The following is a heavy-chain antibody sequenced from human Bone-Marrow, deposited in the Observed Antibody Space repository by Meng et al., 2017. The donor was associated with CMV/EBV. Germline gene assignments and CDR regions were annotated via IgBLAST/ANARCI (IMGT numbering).Heavy chain of an antibody. D-gene: IGHD3-10*01. CDR3: ARGGLAEWFGELAGINNWFDP. J-gene: IGHJ5*02. V-gene: IGHV3-7*01. CDR2: IKQDGSEK. CDR1: SYC. Sequence: SYCVGWVRPAPGKGLEWVANIKQDGSEKYYVDSVKGRFTISRDNAKNSLYLQMNSLRAEDTAVYYCARGGLAEWFGELAGINNWFDPWGQGTLVTVSS.